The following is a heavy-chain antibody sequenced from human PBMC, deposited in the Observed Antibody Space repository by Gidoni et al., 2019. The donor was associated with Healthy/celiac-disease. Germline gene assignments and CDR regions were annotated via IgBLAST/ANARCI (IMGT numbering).Heavy chain of an antibody. CDR3: ARDRDFRGYFDL. CDR2: IYTSGST. D-gene: IGHD3-10*01. J-gene: IGHJ2*01. Sequence: TCTVSGGSISSGSYYWSWIRQPAGKGLEWIGRIYTSGSTNYNPSLKSRVTISVDTSKNQFSLKLSSVTAADTAVYYCARDRDFRGYFDLWGRGTLVTVSS. CDR1: GGSISSGSYY. V-gene: IGHV4-61*02.